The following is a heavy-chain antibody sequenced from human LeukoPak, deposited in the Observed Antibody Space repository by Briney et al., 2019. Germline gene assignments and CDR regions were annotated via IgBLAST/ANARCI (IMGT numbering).Heavy chain of an antibody. J-gene: IGHJ4*02. V-gene: IGHV3-48*03. CDR3: ARARIAAPLLDY. Sequence: GGSLRLSCAASGFTFSNYEMNWVRQTPGKGLEWVSYISDHGKSRNYVDSVKGRFTISRDNAKNSQYLQMNSLRVEDMAVYFCARARIAAPLLDYWGQGTLVTVSS. CDR2: ISDHGKSR. CDR1: GFTFSNYE. D-gene: IGHD6-13*01.